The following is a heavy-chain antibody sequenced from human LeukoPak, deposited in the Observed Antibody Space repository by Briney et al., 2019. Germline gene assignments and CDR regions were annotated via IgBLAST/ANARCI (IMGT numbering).Heavy chain of an antibody. J-gene: IGHJ4*02. V-gene: IGHV4-4*07. CDR1: GDSISSYY. D-gene: IGHD1-26*01. CDR2: IYVTGST. CDR3: ASPSGSYTIDY. Sequence: SETLSLTCTVSGDSISSYYWSWIRQPAGKALEWIGRIYVTGSTTYNPSLESRVTMSLDTSKNHFSLKLRSVTAADTAVYYCASPSGSYTIDYWGQGTLVTVSS.